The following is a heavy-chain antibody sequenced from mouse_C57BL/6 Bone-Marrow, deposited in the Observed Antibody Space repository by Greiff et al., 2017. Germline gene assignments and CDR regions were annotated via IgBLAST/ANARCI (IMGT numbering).Heavy chain of an antibody. J-gene: IGHJ3*01. CDR3: TRFDYVFSY. D-gene: IGHD2-13*01. V-gene: IGHV14-4*01. CDR1: GFNIKDDY. Sequence: EVQLQQSGAELVRPGASVKLSCTASGFNIKDDYMHWVKQRPEQGLEWIGWIDPENGDTEYASKLKGKATITADTSSNTAYLQLSSLTSEDTAVYYCTRFDYVFSYWGQGTLVTVSA. CDR2: IDPENGDT.